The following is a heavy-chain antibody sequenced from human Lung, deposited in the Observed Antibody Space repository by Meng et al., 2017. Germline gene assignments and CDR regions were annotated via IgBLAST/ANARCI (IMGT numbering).Heavy chain of an antibody. CDR2: LGAHDGDT. J-gene: IGHJ4*02. CDR1: DYTFTCYG. D-gene: IGHD3-10*01. CDR3: ARGTPGRSYSDY. Sequence: HVQPVQSGPEGKKPGASVKVPCKASDYTFTCYGVSWVRQAPGQGLEWMAWLGAHDGDTSHAPKFQGRVTVSADRPTATAYMELRSLRSDDTAVYYCARGTPGRSYSDYWGQGTLVTVSS. V-gene: IGHV1-18*01.